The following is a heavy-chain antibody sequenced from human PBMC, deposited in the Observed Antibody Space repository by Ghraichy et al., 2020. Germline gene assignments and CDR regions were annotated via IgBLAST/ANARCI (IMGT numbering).Heavy chain of an antibody. Sequence: SQTLSLTCAISGNSVSSSSFAWNWISQSPSIGLEWLGRTYYRSKWYYHSAVSVKSRVTINPDTSKNQFSLQLNSVTPEDTAMYYCARTAGIGVDYWGQGTLVTVSA. J-gene: IGHJ4*02. CDR1: GNSVSSSSFA. D-gene: IGHD1-26*01. CDR2: TYYRSKWYY. CDR3: ARTAGIGVDY. V-gene: IGHV6-1*01.